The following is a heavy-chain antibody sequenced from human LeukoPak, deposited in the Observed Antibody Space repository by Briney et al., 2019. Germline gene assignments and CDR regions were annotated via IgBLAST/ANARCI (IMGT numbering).Heavy chain of an antibody. J-gene: IGHJ6*03. CDR2: IYYSGST. CDR3: ARVDWLANYYYYMDV. CDR1: GGSISSSSYY. Sequence: PSETLSLTCTVSGGSISSSSYYWGWIRQPPGRGLEWIGSIYYSGSTYYNPSLKSRVTISVDTSKNQFSLNLSSVTAADTAVYYCARVDWLANYYYYMDVWGKGTTVTVSS. V-gene: IGHV4-39*01. D-gene: IGHD2-21*01.